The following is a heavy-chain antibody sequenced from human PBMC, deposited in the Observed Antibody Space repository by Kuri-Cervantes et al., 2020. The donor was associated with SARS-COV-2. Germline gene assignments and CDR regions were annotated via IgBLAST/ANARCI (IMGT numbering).Heavy chain of an antibody. CDR2: ISSSGSTI. CDR1: GFTFSDYY. Sequence: GESLKISCAASGFTFSDYYMSWIRQAPGKGLEWVSYISSSGSTIYYADSVKGRFTISRDNSKNTLYLQMNSLRAEDTAVYYCARDLGTSIATRREGVGPFDYWGQGTLVTVSS. V-gene: IGHV3-11*04. CDR3: ARDLGTSIATRREGVGPFDY. J-gene: IGHJ4*02. D-gene: IGHD6-6*01.